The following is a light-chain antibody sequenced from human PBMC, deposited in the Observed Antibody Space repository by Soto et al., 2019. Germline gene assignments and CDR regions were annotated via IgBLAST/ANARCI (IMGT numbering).Light chain of an antibody. V-gene: IGKV1-5*01. CDR1: QSISHY. CDR2: GAS. CDR3: QHYSTYSGT. J-gene: IGKJ1*01. Sequence: DIPMTQSPSTLSASVGDRVTITCRASQSISHYLAWYQQKPGKAPKLLIYGASSLQRGVPSRFSGSGSGTEFTLTINSLLPDDFAAYYCQHYSTYSGTFGQGTKVDIK.